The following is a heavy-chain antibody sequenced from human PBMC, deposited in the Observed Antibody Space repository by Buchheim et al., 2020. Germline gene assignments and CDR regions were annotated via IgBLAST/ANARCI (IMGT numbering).Heavy chain of an antibody. CDR3: ARDVGLLRFLEWLSAWFDP. V-gene: IGHV1-69*08. J-gene: IGHJ5*02. CDR2: IIPILGIA. CDR1: GGTFSSYT. Sequence: QVQLVQSGAEVKKPGSSVKVYCKASGGTFSSYTISWVRQAPGQGLEWMGRIIPILGIANYAQKFQGRVTITADKSTSTAYMELSSLRSEDTAVYYCARDVGLLRFLEWLSAWFDPWGQGTL. D-gene: IGHD3-3*01.